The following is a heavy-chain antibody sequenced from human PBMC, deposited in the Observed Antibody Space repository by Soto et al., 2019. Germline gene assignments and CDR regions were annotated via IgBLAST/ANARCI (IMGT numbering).Heavy chain of an antibody. CDR1: GFTFTRYS. CDR2: ISSTTNYI. J-gene: IGHJ4*02. Sequence: RLSCAASGFTFTRYSMNWVRQAPGKGLEWVSSISSTTNYIYYGDSMKGRFTISRDNAKNSLYLEMNSLRAEDTAVYYCARESEDLTSNFDFWCQGTLVTVSS. V-gene: IGHV3-21*06. CDR3: ARESEDLTSNFDF.